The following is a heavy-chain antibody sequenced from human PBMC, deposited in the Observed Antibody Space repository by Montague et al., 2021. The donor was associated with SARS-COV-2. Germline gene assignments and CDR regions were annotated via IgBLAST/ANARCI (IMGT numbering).Heavy chain of an antibody. CDR1: GFTFSSYA. CDR2: ISYDGSNK. J-gene: IGHJ3*02. Sequence: SRRISWAASGFTFSSYAMHWVRQAPGKGLEWVAVISYDGSNKYYADSVKGRFTISRDNSKNTLYLQMNSLRAEDTAVYYCAREDPSFDAFDIWGQGTMVTVSS. V-gene: IGHV3-30-3*01. CDR3: AREDPSFDAFDI.